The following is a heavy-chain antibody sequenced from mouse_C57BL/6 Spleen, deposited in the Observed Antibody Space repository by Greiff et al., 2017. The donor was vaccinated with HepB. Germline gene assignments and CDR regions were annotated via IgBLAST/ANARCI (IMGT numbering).Heavy chain of an antibody. CDR1: GFTFSSYT. V-gene: IGHV5-9*01. CDR3: ARAFITTVVGGPYWYFDV. Sequence: EVMLVESGGGLVKPGGSLKLSCAASGFTFSSYTMSWVRQTPEKRLEWVATISGGGGNTYYPDSVKGRFTISRDNAKNTLYLQMSSLRSEDTALYYCARAFITTVVGGPYWYFDVGGTGTTVTVSS. J-gene: IGHJ1*03. CDR2: ISGGGGNT. D-gene: IGHD1-1*01.